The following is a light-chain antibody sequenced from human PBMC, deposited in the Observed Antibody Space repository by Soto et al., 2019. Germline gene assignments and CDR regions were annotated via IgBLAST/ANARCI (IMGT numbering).Light chain of an antibody. CDR2: DAS. CDR3: QQYGSSPPLT. Sequence: IVLPQSPATLSLSPGERATLSCGASQSVSSSYLAWYQQKPGQAPRLLIYDASTRATGIPDRFSGSGSGTDFTLTISRLEPEDFAVYYCQQYGSSPPLTFGGGTKVDIK. J-gene: IGKJ4*01. V-gene: IGKV3D-20*01. CDR1: QSVSSSY.